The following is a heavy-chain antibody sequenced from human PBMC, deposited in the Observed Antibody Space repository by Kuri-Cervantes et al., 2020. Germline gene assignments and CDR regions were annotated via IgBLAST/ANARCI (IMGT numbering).Heavy chain of an antibody. CDR2: IIPIFGTA. CDR1: GGTFSSYA. V-gene: IGHV1-69*13. J-gene: IGHJ6*02. D-gene: IGHD2-2*02. CDR3: ARGGRYCSSTSCYTRWGLYYYYGMDV. Sequence: SVKVSCKASGGTFSSYAISWVRQAPGQGLEWMGGIIPIFGTANYAQKFQGRVTITADESTSTAYMELSSLRSEDTAVYYCARGGRYCSSTSCYTRWGLYYYYGMDVWGQGTTVTVSS.